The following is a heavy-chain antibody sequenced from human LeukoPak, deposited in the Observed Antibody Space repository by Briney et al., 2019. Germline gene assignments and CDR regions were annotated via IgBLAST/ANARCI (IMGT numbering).Heavy chain of an antibody. D-gene: IGHD3-22*01. V-gene: IGHV4-38-2*01. J-gene: IGHJ4*02. CDR3: ARTPDVFYDSSGYVDY. CDR2: IYHSGST. CDR1: GYSISSGYY. Sequence: PSETLSLTCAVSGYSISSGYYWGWIRQPPGKGLEWIGSIYHSGSTYYNPSLKSRVTISVDTSKNQFSLKLSSVTAADTAVYYCARTPDVFYDSSGYVDYWGQGTLVTVSS.